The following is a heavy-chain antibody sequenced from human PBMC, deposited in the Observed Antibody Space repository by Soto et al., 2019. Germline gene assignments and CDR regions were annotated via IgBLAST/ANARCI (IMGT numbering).Heavy chain of an antibody. CDR3: AKPPYSGYLWFDP. Sequence: QVQLQESGPGLVKPSETLSLTCTVSGGSISSYYWSWIRQPPGKGLEWIGYIYYSGSTNYNPSLKSRVTLSVDTSKKQFSLKLSSVTAADTAVYYCAKPPYSGYLWFDPWGQGTLVTVSS. D-gene: IGHD3-22*01. J-gene: IGHJ5*02. CDR1: GGSISSYY. CDR2: IYYSGST. V-gene: IGHV4-59*01.